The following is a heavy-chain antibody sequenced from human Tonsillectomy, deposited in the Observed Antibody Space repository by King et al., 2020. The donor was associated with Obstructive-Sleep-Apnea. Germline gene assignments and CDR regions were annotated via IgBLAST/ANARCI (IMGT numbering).Heavy chain of an antibody. CDR3: ARGRIPGTWVGIYYFDY. CDR1: GGSISSSKW. CDR2: IYPSGST. D-gene: IGHD6-13*01. Sequence: VQLQESGPGLVKPSGTLSLTCAVSGGSISSSKWWSWVRQPPGKGLGWVGEIYPSGSTNYNPSLKSRVTISVDKSKNQFSLKLSSVTAADTAVYYRARGRIPGTWVGIYYFDYWGQGTLVTVSS. J-gene: IGHJ4*02. V-gene: IGHV4-4*02.